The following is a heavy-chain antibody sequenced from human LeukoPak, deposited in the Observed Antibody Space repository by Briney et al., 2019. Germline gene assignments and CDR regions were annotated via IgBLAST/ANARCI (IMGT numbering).Heavy chain of an antibody. CDR3: ARVVPGDSPSYYYGMDV. D-gene: IGHD4-17*01. CDR2: IYSGGST. J-gene: IGHJ6*02. CDR1: GFTVSSNY. Sequence: GGSLRLSCAASGFTVSSNYMSWVRQAPGKGLEWVSVIYSGGSTYYADSVKGRFTISRDNSKNTLYLQMNSLRAEDTAVYYCARVVPGDSPSYYYGMDVWGQGTTVTVSS. V-gene: IGHV3-53*01.